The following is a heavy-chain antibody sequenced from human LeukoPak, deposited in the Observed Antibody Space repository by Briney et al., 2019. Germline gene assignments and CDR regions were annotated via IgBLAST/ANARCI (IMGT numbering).Heavy chain of an antibody. J-gene: IGHJ4*02. CDR2: IIPIFDTA. Sequence: SVKVSCKASGGTSSSYAISWVRQAPGQGLEWMGRIIPIFDTANYAQKFQGRVTITADKSTSTAYMELSSLRSEDTAVYYCAAQTSYDSSGLDYWGQGTPVTVSS. D-gene: IGHD3-22*01. V-gene: IGHV1-69*06. CDR3: AAQTSYDSSGLDY. CDR1: GGTSSSYA.